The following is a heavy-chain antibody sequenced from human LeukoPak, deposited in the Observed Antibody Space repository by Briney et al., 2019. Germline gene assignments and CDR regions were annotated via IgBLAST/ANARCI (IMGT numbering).Heavy chain of an antibody. Sequence: SGTLSLTCTVSGGSVSSGNYYWSWIRQPPGKGLEWIGYRHYSGSTNYNPSLKSRVTISVDTSKNQFSLKLSSVTAADTAVYYCARDPSGYFNYWGQGTLATVSS. CDR1: GGSVSSGNYY. V-gene: IGHV4-61*01. CDR2: RHYSGST. D-gene: IGHD3-22*01. J-gene: IGHJ4*02. CDR3: ARDPSGYFNY.